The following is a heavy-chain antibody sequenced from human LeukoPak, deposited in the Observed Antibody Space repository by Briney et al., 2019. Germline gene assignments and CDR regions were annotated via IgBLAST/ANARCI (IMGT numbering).Heavy chain of an antibody. CDR2: FDPEDGEA. V-gene: IGHV1-24*01. J-gene: IGHJ4*02. CDR3: ATGGYYYDSSGYFIDY. D-gene: IGHD3-22*01. Sequence: ASVKVSCKVSGYTLTELSMHWVRQAPGKGLEWMGGFDPEDGEAIYAQKFQGRVTMTEDTSTDTAYMELSSLRSEDTAVYYCATGGYYYDSSGYFIDYWGQGTLVTVSS. CDR1: GYTLTELS.